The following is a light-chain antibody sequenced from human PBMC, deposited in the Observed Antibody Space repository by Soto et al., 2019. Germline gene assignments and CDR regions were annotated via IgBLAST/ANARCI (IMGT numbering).Light chain of an antibody. CDR1: QSVRSN. J-gene: IGKJ1*01. Sequence: EIVMTQSPATLSVSPGERATLCCRASQSVRSNLAWYQQKPGQAPRLLIYGASTRATGIPARFSGSGSGTEFTLTISSLQSEDFAVYYCQQYNNWPPWTFGQGTMVDIK. CDR3: QQYNNWPPWT. V-gene: IGKV3D-15*01. CDR2: GAS.